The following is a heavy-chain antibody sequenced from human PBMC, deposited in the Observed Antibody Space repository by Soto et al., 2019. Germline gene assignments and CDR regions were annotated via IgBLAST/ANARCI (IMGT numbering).Heavy chain of an antibody. D-gene: IGHD3-3*01. CDR3: ARDPRPLYDFWSGSVDSNYYYYGMDV. V-gene: IGHV1-18*01. Sequence: QVQLVQSGAEVKKPGASVKVSCKASGYTFTSYGISWVRQAPGQGLEWMGWISAYNGNTNYAQKLQGRVTMTTDTSTSKAYMELRSLRSDDTAVYYCARDPRPLYDFWSGSVDSNYYYYGMDVWGQGTTVTVSS. CDR2: ISAYNGNT. CDR1: GYTFTSYG. J-gene: IGHJ6*02.